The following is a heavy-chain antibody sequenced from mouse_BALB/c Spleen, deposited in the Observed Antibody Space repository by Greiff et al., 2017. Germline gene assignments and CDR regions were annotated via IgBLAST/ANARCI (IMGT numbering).Heavy chain of an antibody. V-gene: IGHV5-9-4*01. CDR3: ARGGESYWYFDV. Sequence: EVMLVESGGGLVKPGGSLKLSCAASGFTFSSYAMSWVRQSPEKRLEWVAEISSGGSYTYYPDTVTGRFTISRDNAKNTLYLEMSSLRSEDTAMYYCARGGESYWYFDVWGAGTTVTVSS. CDR2: ISSGGSYT. CDR1: GFTFSSYA. J-gene: IGHJ1*01.